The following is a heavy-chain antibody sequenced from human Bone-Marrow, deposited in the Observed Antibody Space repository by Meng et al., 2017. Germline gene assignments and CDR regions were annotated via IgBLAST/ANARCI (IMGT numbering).Heavy chain of an antibody. Sequence: ESRKISGTASGFTFSAYAMSWVRQTPGKGLEWVSSISGSGGGPYYADSVKGRFTISRDNSKNTLYLQMNSLRAEDTAVYYCAKDDYGDYLYNWFDPWGQGTLVTVSS. V-gene: IGHV3-23*01. CDR3: AKDDYGDYLYNWFDP. D-gene: IGHD4-17*01. CDR2: ISGSGGGP. CDR1: GFTFSAYA. J-gene: IGHJ5*02.